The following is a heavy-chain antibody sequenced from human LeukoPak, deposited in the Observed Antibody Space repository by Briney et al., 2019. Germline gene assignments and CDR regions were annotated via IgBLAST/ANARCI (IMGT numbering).Heavy chain of an antibody. V-gene: IGHV4-30-4*01. CDR1: GASISSGRNY. D-gene: IGHD3-22*01. CDR2: IYYSGST. CDR3: ARVDPYYDKVHETWFDP. Sequence: TSETLSLTCNVSGASISSGRNYWSWIRQPPGKGLEWIGYIYYSGSTYYNPSLKSRVTISVDTSKNQFSLKLSSVTAADTAVYYCARVDPYYDKVHETWFDPWGQGTLVTVSS. J-gene: IGHJ5*02.